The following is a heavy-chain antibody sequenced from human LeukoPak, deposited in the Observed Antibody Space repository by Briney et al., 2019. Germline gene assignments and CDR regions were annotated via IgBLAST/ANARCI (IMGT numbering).Heavy chain of an antibody. V-gene: IGHV3-48*02. J-gene: IGHJ4*02. CDR3: ATHKRLFDY. D-gene: IGHD1-1*01. CDR2: ISSSDDTI. Sequence: GGSLRLSCAASGFTFSSYAMIWVRQAPGKGLEWVSYISSSDDTIYYGDSVRGRFTITRDNAKNSLYLQMNSLRDEDTAVYYCATHKRLFDYWGQGTLVTVSS. CDR1: GFTFSSYA.